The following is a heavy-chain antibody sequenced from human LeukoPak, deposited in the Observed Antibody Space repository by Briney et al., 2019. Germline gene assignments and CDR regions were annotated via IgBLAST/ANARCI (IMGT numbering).Heavy chain of an antibody. CDR3: AQNGQSGFSFDP. V-gene: IGHV4-34*01. J-gene: IGHJ5*02. CDR2: GSDVGGT. Sequence: SSETLSLTCTVSGGSISSYYWSWIRQPPGKGLEWIGEGSDVGGTKYNPSLKSRVTISADTSKNQFSLKLSSVTAADTAVYYCAQNGQSGFSFDPWGQGTLVTVSS. CDR1: GGSISSYY. D-gene: IGHD2-8*01.